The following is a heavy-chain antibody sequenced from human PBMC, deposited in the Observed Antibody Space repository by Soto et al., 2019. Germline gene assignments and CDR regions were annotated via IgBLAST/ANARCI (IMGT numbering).Heavy chain of an antibody. V-gene: IGHV3-74*01. J-gene: IGHJ4*02. Sequence: GGSLRLSCAASGFTFSSYWMHWVRQAPGKGLVWVSRINSDGSSTSYADSVKGRFTISRDNAKSPLYLQMNNLRAEDTAFYFCARATQSYYDTSGYYSYVHWGQGAQVTVSS. CDR3: ARATQSYYDTSGYYSYVH. D-gene: IGHD3-22*01. CDR1: GFTFSSYW. CDR2: INSDGSST.